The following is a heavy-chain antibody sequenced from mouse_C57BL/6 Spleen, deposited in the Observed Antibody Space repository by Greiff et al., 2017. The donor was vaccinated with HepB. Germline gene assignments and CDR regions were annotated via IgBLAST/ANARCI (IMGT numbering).Heavy chain of an antibody. CDR3: ARDYYYGSSSHFDY. V-gene: IGHV5-17*01. CDR1: GFTFSDYG. CDR2: ISSGSSTI. J-gene: IGHJ2*01. D-gene: IGHD1-1*01. Sequence: EVKLVESGGGLVKPGGSLKLSCAASGFTFSDYGMHWVRQAPEKGLEWVAYISSGSSTIYYADTVKGRFTISRDNAKNTLFPQMTSLRSEDTAMYYCARDYYYGSSSHFDYWGQGTTLTVSS.